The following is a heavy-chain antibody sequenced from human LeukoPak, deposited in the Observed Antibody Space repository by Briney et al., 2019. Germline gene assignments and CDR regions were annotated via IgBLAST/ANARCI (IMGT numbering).Heavy chain of an antibody. CDR3: ARVLGSSGYYGY. CDR2: INPNSGGT. Sequence: ASVKVSCKASGGTFSSYAISWVRQAPGQGLEWMGWINPNSGGTNYAQKFQGRVTMTRDTSISTAYMELSRLRSDDTAVYYCARVLGSSGYYGYWGQGTLVTVSS. CDR1: GGTFSSYA. D-gene: IGHD3-22*01. J-gene: IGHJ4*02. V-gene: IGHV1-2*02.